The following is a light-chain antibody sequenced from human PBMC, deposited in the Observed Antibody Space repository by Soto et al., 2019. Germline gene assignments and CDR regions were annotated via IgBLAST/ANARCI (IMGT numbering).Light chain of an antibody. V-gene: IGKV3-15*01. CDR1: QSVSNN. J-gene: IGKJ1*01. Sequence: EMVMTQSPATLSVSPGERATLSCRASQSVSNNLAWYQHKPGQAPRLLIYGASTRATDIPGRFSGSGSGTEFTLTISSLQSEDFAIYYCQQYDNWPWASGQGTQLEIK. CDR2: GAS. CDR3: QQYDNWPWA.